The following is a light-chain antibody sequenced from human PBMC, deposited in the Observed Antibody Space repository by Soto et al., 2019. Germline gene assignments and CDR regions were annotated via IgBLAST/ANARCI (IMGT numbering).Light chain of an antibody. CDR1: SSDVGGYNY. J-gene: IGLJ1*01. Sequence: QSALTQPASVSGSPGQSITISCTGTSSDVGGYNYVSWYQQHPGKAPKLMIYEVSNRPSGVSNRFSGSKSGNTASLTISGLQAEDEADYYLSSYTSSSTYVFGTGTKVTVL. CDR3: SSYTSSSTYV. CDR2: EVS. V-gene: IGLV2-14*01.